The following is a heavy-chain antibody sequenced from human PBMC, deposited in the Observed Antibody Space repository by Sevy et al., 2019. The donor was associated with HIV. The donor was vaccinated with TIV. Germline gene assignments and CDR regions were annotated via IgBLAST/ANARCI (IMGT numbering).Heavy chain of an antibody. CDR1: GFSVSTNY. J-gene: IGHJ4*02. Sequence: GGSLRLSCAASGFSVSTNYMSWVRQAPGKGLEWVSAIYSGGNTYYADSVKGRFTIPIDNSKNTVYLQINSLRAEDTAVYHCARETLSGYNLWGQGTRVTVSS. CDR3: ARETLSGYNL. V-gene: IGHV3-53*01. CDR2: IYSGGNT. D-gene: IGHD5-12*01.